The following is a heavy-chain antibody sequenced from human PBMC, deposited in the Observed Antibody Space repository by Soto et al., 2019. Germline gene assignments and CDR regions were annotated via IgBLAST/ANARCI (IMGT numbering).Heavy chain of an antibody. D-gene: IGHD2-21*02. CDR1: GFTFKNYN. V-gene: IGHV3-48*02. CDR2: ITNTSDTI. J-gene: IGHJ3*02. CDR3: ARVRLTYGAFDI. Sequence: EVQLVESGGNLVQPGGSLRLSCAASGFTFKNYNMTWVRQAPGKGLEWVSSITNTSDTIYYADSVKGRFTISRDNAKNSVSLQMSSLSDEDTAIYYCARVRLTYGAFDIWGQGTMVTVSS.